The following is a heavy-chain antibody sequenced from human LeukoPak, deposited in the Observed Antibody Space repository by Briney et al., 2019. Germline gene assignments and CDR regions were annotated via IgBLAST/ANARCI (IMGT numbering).Heavy chain of an antibody. D-gene: IGHD2-2*01. CDR1: GYTFTDYY. J-gene: IGHJ4*02. CDR3: ATEEEYCSGTSCNWPDD. Sequence: GASVKVSCKASGYTFTDYYIHWVRQAPGQGLQWMGWINPNSGATNYAQKFQGRVTMTRDTSISTAYLELSRLTSDDTAVYYCATEEEYCSGTSCNWPDDWGQGTLVTVSS. V-gene: IGHV1-2*02. CDR2: INPNSGAT.